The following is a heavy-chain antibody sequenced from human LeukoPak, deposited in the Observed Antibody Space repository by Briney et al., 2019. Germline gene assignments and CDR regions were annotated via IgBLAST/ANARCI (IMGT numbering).Heavy chain of an antibody. CDR2: ISWNSGSI. D-gene: IGHD3-22*01. CDR1: GFTFDDYA. J-gene: IGHJ4*02. Sequence: GRSLRLSCAASGFTFDDYAMHWVRQAPGKGLEWVSGISWNSGSIGYADSVKGRFTISRDNAKNSLYLQMNSLRAEDTALYYCAKDRYSSGYYYLDYWGQGTLVTVPS. CDR3: AKDRYSSGYYYLDY. V-gene: IGHV3-9*01.